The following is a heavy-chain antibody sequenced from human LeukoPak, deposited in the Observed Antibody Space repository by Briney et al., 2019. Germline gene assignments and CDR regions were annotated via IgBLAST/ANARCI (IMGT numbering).Heavy chain of an antibody. J-gene: IGHJ5*02. Sequence: ASVKVSCKASGYTFTSYGISWVRQAPGQGLEWMGWISAYNGNTNYAQKLQGRVTMTTDTSTSTAYMELRSLRSDDTAVYYCASGITGTLGGNWFDPWGQGTLVTVSS. V-gene: IGHV1-18*01. CDR1: GYTFTSYG. CDR2: ISAYNGNT. D-gene: IGHD1-7*01. CDR3: ASGITGTLGGNWFDP.